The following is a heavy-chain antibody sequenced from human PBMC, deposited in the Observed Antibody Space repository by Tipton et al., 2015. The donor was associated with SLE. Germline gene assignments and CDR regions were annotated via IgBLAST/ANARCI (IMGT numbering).Heavy chain of an antibody. V-gene: IGHV4-59*01. CDR2: IYYSGST. CDR1: GGSISSYY. J-gene: IGHJ3*02. CDR3: ARSPTYYYDSSGIRRAFDI. Sequence: TLSLTCTVSGGSISSYYWSWIRQPPGKGLEWIGYIYYSGSTNYNPSLKSRVTISVDTSKNQFSLKLSSVTAADTAVYYCARSPTYYYDSSGIRRAFDIWGQGTMVTVSS. D-gene: IGHD3-22*01.